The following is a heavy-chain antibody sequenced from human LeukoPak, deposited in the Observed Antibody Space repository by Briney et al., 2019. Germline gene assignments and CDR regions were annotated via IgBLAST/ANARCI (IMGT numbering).Heavy chain of an antibody. Sequence: SETLSLTCTVSGGSISSSSYYWGWIRQPPGKGLEWIGSIYYSGSTCYNPSLKSRVTISVDTSKNQFSLKLSSVTAADTAVYYCARVGLGGSYRFDYWGQGTLVTVSS. CDR2: IYYSGST. D-gene: IGHD1-26*01. V-gene: IGHV4-39*07. CDR1: GGSISSSSYY. J-gene: IGHJ4*02. CDR3: ARVGLGGSYRFDY.